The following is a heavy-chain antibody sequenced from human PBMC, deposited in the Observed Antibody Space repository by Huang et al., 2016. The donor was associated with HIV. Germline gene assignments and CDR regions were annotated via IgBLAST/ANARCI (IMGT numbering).Heavy chain of an antibody. CDR3: ARQGVGDFVVEPTGLGAFDI. J-gene: IGHJ3*02. Sequence: EVQLVQSGAVVKKPGESLKISCKGSGYTFNGYWIGWVRQMPGKGLGWVGICNPGASDTTYSPSFQGQVTISADKSISTAYLQWSGLKASDTAMYYCARQGVGDFVVEPTGLGAFDIWGQGTMVTVSS. CDR2: CNPGASDT. V-gene: IGHV5-51*01. D-gene: IGHD2-2*01. CDR1: GYTFNGYW.